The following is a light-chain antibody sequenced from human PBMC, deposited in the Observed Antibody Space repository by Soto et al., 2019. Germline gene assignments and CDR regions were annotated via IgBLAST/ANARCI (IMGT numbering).Light chain of an antibody. V-gene: IGLV4-69*01. CDR2: LNSDGSH. J-gene: IGLJ3*02. CDR3: QTWGTGIHWV. Sequence: QPVLTQSPSASASLGASVKLTCTLSSGLSTSTIAWHQQQPEKGPCYLMILNSDGSHSKGDGIPDRFSGSSSGAERYLTISSLQSEDEADYCCQTWGTGIHWVFGGGTKLTAL. CDR1: SGLSTST.